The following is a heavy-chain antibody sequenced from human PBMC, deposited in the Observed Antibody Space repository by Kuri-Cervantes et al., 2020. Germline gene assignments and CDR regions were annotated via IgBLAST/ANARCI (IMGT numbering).Heavy chain of an antibody. CDR1: GFTFSSYW. CDR3: AKDRYCSSTSCFDY. V-gene: IGHV3-7*01. D-gene: IGHD2-2*01. CDR2: IKQDGSEK. Sequence: GESLKISCAASGFTFSSYWMSWVRQAPGKGLEWVANIKQDGSEKYYVDSVKGRFTISRDNAKNSLYLQMNSLRAEDTAVYYCAKDRYCSSTSCFDYWGQGTLVTVSS. J-gene: IGHJ4*02.